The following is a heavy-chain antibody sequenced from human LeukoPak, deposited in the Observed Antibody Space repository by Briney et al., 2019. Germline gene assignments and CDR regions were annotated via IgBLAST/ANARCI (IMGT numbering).Heavy chain of an antibody. D-gene: IGHD3-10*01. J-gene: IGHJ6*03. CDR1: GFTFSSHT. Sequence: PGGSLRLSCAASGFTFSSHTMNWVRQAPGKGLEWVSAISGSGGSTYYADSVKGRFTISRDNSKNTLYLQMNSLRAEDTAVYYCAKGFGSYYYYYMDVWGKGTTVTVSS. V-gene: IGHV3-23*01. CDR2: ISGSGGST. CDR3: AKGFGSYYYYYMDV.